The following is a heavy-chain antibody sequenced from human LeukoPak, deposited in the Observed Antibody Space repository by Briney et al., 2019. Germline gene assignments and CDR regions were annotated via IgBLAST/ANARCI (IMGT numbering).Heavy chain of an antibody. D-gene: IGHD2-21*02. CDR3: AKDHANTPVVTN. V-gene: IGHV3-23*01. J-gene: IGHJ4*02. CDR2: ISGGSSGST. Sequence: QPGGSPRLSCAASGFTFSDYAMSWVRQAPGKGLEWLSVISGGSSGSTYYADSVTGRFTVSRDNSKNTVDLQMNNLRVDDTAIYYCAKDHANTPVVTNWGQGILVSVSS. CDR1: GFTFSDYA.